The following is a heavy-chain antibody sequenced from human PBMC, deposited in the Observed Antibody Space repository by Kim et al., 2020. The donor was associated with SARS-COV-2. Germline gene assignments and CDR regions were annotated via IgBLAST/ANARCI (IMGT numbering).Heavy chain of an antibody. D-gene: IGHD3-10*01. CDR3: ARDQARWFPFDS. V-gene: IGHV3-7*01. J-gene: IGHJ4*02. Sequence: GGSLRLSCAASGFTFSRYWMSWVRQTPGKGLEWVANIKQDGSEIYYVDSVKGRFTISRDNAKNSLFLQMNSLRAEDTAIYYCARDQARWFPFDSWGQGTLVTVSS. CDR2: IKQDGSEI. CDR1: GFTFSRYW.